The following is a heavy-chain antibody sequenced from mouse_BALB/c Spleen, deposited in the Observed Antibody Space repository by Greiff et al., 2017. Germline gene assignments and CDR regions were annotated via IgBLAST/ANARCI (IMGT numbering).Heavy chain of an antibody. CDR2: ISYDGSN. D-gene: IGHD3-1*01. CDR1: GYSITSGYY. V-gene: IGHV3-6*02. J-gene: IGHJ3*01. Sequence: DVQLVESGPGLVKPSQSLSLTCSVTGYSITSGYYWNWIRQFPGNKLEWMGYISYDGSNNYNPSLKNRISITRDTSKNQFFLKLNSVTTEDTATYYCARAYSSGYPFAYWGQGTLVTVSA. CDR3: ARAYSSGYPFAY.